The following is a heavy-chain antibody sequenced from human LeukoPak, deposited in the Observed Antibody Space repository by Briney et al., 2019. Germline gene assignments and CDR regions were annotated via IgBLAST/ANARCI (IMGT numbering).Heavy chain of an antibody. CDR2: INPSGGST. J-gene: IGHJ4*02. CDR3: AREPLRYNWNDVPSFPPPDYYFDY. Sequence: ASVKVSCKASGYTFTSYYMHWVRQAPGQGLEWMGIINPSGGSTSYAQKFQGRVTITADKSTSTAYMELSSLRSEDTAVYYCAREPLRYNWNDVPSFPPPDYYFDYWGQGTLVTVSS. D-gene: IGHD1-20*01. CDR1: GYTFTSYY. V-gene: IGHV1-46*01.